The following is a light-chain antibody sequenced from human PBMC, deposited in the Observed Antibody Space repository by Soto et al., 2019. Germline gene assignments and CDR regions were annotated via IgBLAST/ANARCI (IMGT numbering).Light chain of an antibody. J-gene: IGKJ3*01. CDR2: AAS. CDR3: QQSYSTPMT. Sequence: DIQMTQSPSSLSASVGDRVTITCRASQSISSYLNWYQQKPGKAPKLLIYAASSLQSGVPSRFSGSGSGTDFTITISSLQPEDFANYYCQQSYSTPMTFGPGTKVDIK. CDR1: QSISSY. V-gene: IGKV1-39*01.